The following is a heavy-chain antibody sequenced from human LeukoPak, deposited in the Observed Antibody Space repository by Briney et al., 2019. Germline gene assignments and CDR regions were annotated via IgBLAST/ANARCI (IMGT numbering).Heavy chain of an antibody. CDR1: GFTFSSYE. V-gene: IGHV3-48*03. CDR2: ISSSGHIV. Sequence: PGGSLRLSCAASGFTFSSYEMNWVRQAPGEGLEWVSYISSSGHIVYYADSVKGRFTISRDNAKNSLYLQMNSLRAEDTAVYYCARENYYDYSGYYYLEYWGQGTLVTVSS. J-gene: IGHJ4*02. CDR3: ARENYYDYSGYYYLEY. D-gene: IGHD3-22*01.